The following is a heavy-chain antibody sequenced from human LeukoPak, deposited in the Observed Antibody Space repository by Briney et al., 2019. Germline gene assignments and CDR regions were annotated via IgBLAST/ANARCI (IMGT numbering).Heavy chain of an antibody. J-gene: IGHJ4*02. V-gene: IGHV3-74*01. CDR1: GFTFSSYW. D-gene: IGHD6-13*01. CDR3: ARATYSRGPSGY. CDR2: INSDGSNT. Sequence: GGSLRLSCAASGFTFSSYWMHWVRQAPGKGLVWVSRINSDGSNTSYADSVKGRFTISRDNAKNTLYLQMNSLRAEDTAVYYCARATYSRGPSGYWGQGTLVTVSS.